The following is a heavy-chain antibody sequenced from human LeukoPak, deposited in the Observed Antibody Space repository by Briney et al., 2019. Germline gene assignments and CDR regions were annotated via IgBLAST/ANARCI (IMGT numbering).Heavy chain of an antibody. V-gene: IGHV1-58*01. J-gene: IGHJ5*02. CDR1: GFTFSSYA. Sequence: GTSVKVSCKASGFTFSSYAVQWVRRTRGQRLEGIGWLVVSNGNTNYAQNFQARVTITTDMSTTTAYMELSSLRSEDTAVYYCAAGVAATLSWFDPWGQGTPVTVSS. D-gene: IGHD2-15*01. CDR3: AAGVAATLSWFDP. CDR2: LVVSNGNT.